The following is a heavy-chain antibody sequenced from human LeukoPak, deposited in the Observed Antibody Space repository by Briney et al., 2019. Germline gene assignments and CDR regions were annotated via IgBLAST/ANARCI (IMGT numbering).Heavy chain of an antibody. CDR1: GGSINSYY. J-gene: IGHJ5*02. CDR2: IHYTGST. Sequence: SETLSLTCTVSGGSINSYYWSWIRQPPGKGLECIGYIHYTGSTNYNPSLKSQVTISVDTSKNQFSLKLSSVTAADTAIYYCARGGYYGSGNDFRFDPWGQGTLVTVSS. CDR3: ARGGYYGSGNDFRFDP. D-gene: IGHD3-10*01. V-gene: IGHV4-59*01.